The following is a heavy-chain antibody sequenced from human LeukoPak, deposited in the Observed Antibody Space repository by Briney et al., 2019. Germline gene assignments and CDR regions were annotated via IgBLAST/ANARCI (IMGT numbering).Heavy chain of an antibody. CDR3: ARGGTVRYGWDV. J-gene: IGHJ6*02. CDR1: SGSISSYY. D-gene: IGHD4-17*01. V-gene: IGHV4-59*13. CDR2: VYYSGST. Sequence: SETLSLTCTVSSGSISSYYWSWIRQPPGKGLEWLGYVYYSGSTNYNPSLTSRVTISVDTSKNQFSLKLSSVTAADTAVYYCARGGTVRYGWDVWGQGTTVTVSS.